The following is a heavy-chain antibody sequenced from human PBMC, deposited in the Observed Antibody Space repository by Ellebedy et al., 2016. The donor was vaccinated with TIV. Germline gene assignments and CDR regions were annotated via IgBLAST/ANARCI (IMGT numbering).Heavy chain of an antibody. CDR2: MNPDRGTT. V-gene: IGHV1-8*02. CDR3: TAISDWNYGGWFNP. CDR1: GYTFTTYF. D-gene: IGHD1-1*01. J-gene: IGHJ5*02. Sequence: ASVKVSXXASGYTFTTYFMHWLRQARGQGLEWMGWMNPDRGTTGAAQKFQGRVTLTRDTSINTAYMELTSLTFEDTAIYYCTAISDWNYGGWFNPWGQGTLVTVSS.